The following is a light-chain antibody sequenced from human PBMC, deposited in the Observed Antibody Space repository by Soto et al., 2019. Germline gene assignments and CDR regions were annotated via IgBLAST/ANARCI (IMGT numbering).Light chain of an antibody. V-gene: IGKV1-39*01. CDR1: QSISSY. CDR3: QQSYSTPYT. Sequence: DIQVTQSPSSLPASVGDRVTITCRASQSISSYLNWYQHKPEKAPKLLINAASSLQSGVPSRFSGSGSGTEFTLTISSLQPEDFATYYCQQSYSTPYTFGQGTKLEIK. J-gene: IGKJ2*01. CDR2: AAS.